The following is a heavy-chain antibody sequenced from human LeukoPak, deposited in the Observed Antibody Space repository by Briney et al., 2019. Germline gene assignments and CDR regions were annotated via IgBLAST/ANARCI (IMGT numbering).Heavy chain of an antibody. CDR1: GFTLSSNY. D-gene: IGHD4-11*01. CDR2: IYSGGST. J-gene: IGHJ5*02. V-gene: IGHV3-53*01. Sequence: GGSLRLSCAASGFTLSSNYMSWVRQAPGKGLKWVSGIYSGGSTYYADSVKGRFTISRDNSKNTLYLQMNSLRAEDTAVYYCASRATVTTGRFWFDPWGQGTLVTVSS. CDR3: ASRATVTTGRFWFDP.